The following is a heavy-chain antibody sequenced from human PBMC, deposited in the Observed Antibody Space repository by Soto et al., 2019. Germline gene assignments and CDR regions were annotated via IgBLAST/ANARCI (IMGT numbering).Heavy chain of an antibody. D-gene: IGHD3-10*01. J-gene: IGHJ5*02. CDR1: GFTFSSYA. Sequence: EVQLLESGGGLVQPGGSLRLSCAASGFTFSSYAMSWVRQAPGKGLEWVSAISGSGGSTYYADSVKGRFTISRDNSKNTLYLQMNSLRAEDTAVYYCARHAWFGELFRGGWFDPWGQGTLVTVSS. CDR2: ISGSGGST. CDR3: ARHAWFGELFRGGWFDP. V-gene: IGHV3-23*01.